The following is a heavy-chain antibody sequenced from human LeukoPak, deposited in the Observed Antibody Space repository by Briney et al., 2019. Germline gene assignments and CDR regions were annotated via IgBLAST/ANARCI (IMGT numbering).Heavy chain of an antibody. J-gene: IGHJ4*02. CDR1: GGSFSGYY. D-gene: IGHD6-13*01. CDR3: AREPRIAAAGTAFDY. Sequence: SETLSLTCAVYGGSFSGYYWSWIRQPPGKGLEWIGYIYYSGSTYYNPSLKSRVTISVDTSKNQFSLKLSSVTAADTAVYYCAREPRIAAAGTAFDYWGQGTLVTVSS. CDR2: IYYSGST. V-gene: IGHV4-30-4*08.